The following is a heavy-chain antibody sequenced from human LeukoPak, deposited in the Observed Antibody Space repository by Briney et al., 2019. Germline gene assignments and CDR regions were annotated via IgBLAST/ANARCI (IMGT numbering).Heavy chain of an antibody. J-gene: IGHJ4*02. CDR2: INHSGST. CDR1: GGSFSGYY. CDR3: ARDLPQWLARPSGYFDY. V-gene: IGHV4-34*01. Sequence: SETLSLTCAVYGGSFSGYYWSWIRQPPGKGLEWIGEINHSGSTNYNPSLKSRVTISVDTSKNQFSLKLSSVTAADTAVYYCARDLPQWLARPSGYFDYWGQGTLVTVSS. D-gene: IGHD6-19*01.